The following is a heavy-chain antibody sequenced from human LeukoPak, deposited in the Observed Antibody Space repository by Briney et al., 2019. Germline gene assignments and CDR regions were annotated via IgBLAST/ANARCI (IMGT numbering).Heavy chain of an antibody. CDR1: GGSISSYY. V-gene: IGHV4-59*08. CDR2: IYYIGST. CDR3: ARSRGYSYGTTFLDY. D-gene: IGHD5-18*01. Sequence: SETLSLTCTVSGGSISSYYWSWVRQPPGKGLEWVGYIYYIGSTNYNPSLKTRVTISVDTSKNQFSLKLSSVTAADTAVYYCARSRGYSYGTTFLDYWGQGTLVTVSS. J-gene: IGHJ4*02.